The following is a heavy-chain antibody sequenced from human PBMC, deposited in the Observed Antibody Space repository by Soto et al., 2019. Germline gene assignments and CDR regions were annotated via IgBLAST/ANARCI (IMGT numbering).Heavy chain of an antibody. Sequence: PGGSLRLSCAASGFTFSSYSMNWVRQAPGKGLEWVSSISSSSSYIYYADSVKGRFTISRDNAKNSLYLQMNSLRAEDTAVYYCARDVGYRYTGDYYGMDVWGQGTTVTVSS. CDR2: ISSSSSYI. V-gene: IGHV3-21*01. D-gene: IGHD3-16*02. J-gene: IGHJ6*02. CDR1: GFTFSSYS. CDR3: ARDVGYRYTGDYYGMDV.